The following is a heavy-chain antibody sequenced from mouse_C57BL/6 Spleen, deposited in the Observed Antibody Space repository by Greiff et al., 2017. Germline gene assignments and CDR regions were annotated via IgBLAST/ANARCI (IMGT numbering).Heavy chain of an antibody. D-gene: IGHD2-3*01. V-gene: IGHV1-26*01. CDR3: ARSRVYDGYGYFDY. Sequence: EVQLQQSGPELVKPGASVKISCKASGYTFTDYYMNWVKQSHGKSLEWIGDINPNNGGTSYNQKFMGKATLTVDKSSSTAYMELRSLTSEDSAVYYCARSRVYDGYGYFDYWGQGTTLTVSS. J-gene: IGHJ2*01. CDR1: GYTFTDYY. CDR2: INPNNGGT.